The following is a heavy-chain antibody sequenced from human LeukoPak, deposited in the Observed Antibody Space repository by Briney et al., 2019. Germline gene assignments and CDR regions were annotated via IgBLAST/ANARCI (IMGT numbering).Heavy chain of an antibody. CDR3: ARGWLAETAVVTPYNY. J-gene: IGHJ4*02. CDR2: IIPIFGTA. CDR1: GGTFSSYA. D-gene: IGHD4-23*01. Sequence: GASVKVSCKASGGTFSSYAISWVRQAPGQGLEWMGGIIPIFGTANYAQKFQGRVTITADEFTSTAYMELSSLRSEDTAVYYCARGWLAETAVVTPYNYWGQGTLVTVSS. V-gene: IGHV1-69*13.